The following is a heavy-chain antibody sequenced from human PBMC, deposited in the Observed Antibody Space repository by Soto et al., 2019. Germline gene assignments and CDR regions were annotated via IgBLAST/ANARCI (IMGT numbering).Heavy chain of an antibody. V-gene: IGHV3-23*01. CDR1: GFTFTNYA. CDR2: IGGGGVRT. J-gene: IGHJ4*02. CDR3: SARMYSTSWYYFVS. D-gene: IGHD6-13*01. Sequence: EVQLLESGGGFVQPGGSLRLSCAASGFTFTNYALSWVRQAPGKGLEWVSTIGGGGVRTSYADSVKGRFSISRENSKNTLYLQMSSLRAEDTALYYCSARMYSTSWYYFVSWGQGTLVTVSS.